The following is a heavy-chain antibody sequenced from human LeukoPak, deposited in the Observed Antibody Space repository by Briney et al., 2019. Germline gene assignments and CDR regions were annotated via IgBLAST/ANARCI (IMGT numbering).Heavy chain of an antibody. J-gene: IGHJ4*02. CDR2: IWYDGSNK. CDR3: VRGGRYFDSEADY. Sequence: PGGSLRLSCAASGFTFSSYGMHWVRQAPGKGLEWVAVIWYDGSNKYYADFVKGRFTISRDNSKNTLYLQMNSLRAEDTAVYYCVRGGRYFDSEADYWGQGTLVTVSS. CDR1: GFTFSSYG. D-gene: IGHD3-9*01. V-gene: IGHV3-33*01.